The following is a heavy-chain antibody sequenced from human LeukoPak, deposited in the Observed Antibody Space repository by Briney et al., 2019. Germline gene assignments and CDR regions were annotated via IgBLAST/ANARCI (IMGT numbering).Heavy chain of an antibody. CDR1: GYTFTSYG. V-gene: IGHV1-18*01. D-gene: IGHD2-2*01. CDR3: AGVRRRYQLLYYFDY. Sequence: ASVKVSCKASGYTFTSYGISWVRQAPGQGLEWMGWISAYNGNTNYAQKLQGRVTMTTDTSTSTAYMELRSLRSDDTAVYYCAGVRRRYQLLYYFDYWAREPWSPSPQ. CDR2: ISAYNGNT. J-gene: IGHJ4*02.